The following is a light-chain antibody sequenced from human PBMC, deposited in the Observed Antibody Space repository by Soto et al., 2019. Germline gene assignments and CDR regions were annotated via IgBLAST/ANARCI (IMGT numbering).Light chain of an antibody. CDR1: QSLVSSDGNTF. V-gene: IGKV2-30*01. J-gene: IGKJ1*01. CDR3: LQGTHWPRT. Sequence: DVVMTQSPLSLPVTLGQPASISCRSSQSLVSSDGNTFLNWFHQRPGQSPRRLIFQVSNRDSGVPDRFSGSGSGTDFTLKISRVEAEDVGVYYCLQGTHWPRTFGQGTKVEIK. CDR2: QVS.